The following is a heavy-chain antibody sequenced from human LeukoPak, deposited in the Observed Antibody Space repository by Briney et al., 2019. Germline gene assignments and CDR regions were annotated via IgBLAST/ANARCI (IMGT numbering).Heavy chain of an antibody. CDR2: IYYSGST. D-gene: IGHD3-10*01. Sequence: PSETLSLTCIVSGGSISSGGYYWSWIRQHPGKGLEWIGYIYYSGSTYYNPSLKSRVTISVDTSKNQFSLKLSSVTAADTAVYYCAREGVRRAVRGVTYWFDPWGQGTLVTVSS. J-gene: IGHJ5*02. CDR3: AREGVRRAVRGVTYWFDP. CDR1: GGSISSGGYY. V-gene: IGHV4-31*03.